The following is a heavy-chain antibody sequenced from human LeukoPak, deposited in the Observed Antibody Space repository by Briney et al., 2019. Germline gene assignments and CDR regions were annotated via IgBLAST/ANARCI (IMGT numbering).Heavy chain of an antibody. CDR1: GFTFSSYG. CDR2: ISGSGGGT. CDR3: ARDSRPNDY. V-gene: IGHV3-23*01. Sequence: GGSLRLSCAASGFTFSSYGMHWVRQAPGKGLEWVSAISGSGGGTYYADSVKGRFTISRDNSKNTLFLHMNSLRAEDTAIYYCARDSRPNDYWGQGTLVTVSS. J-gene: IGHJ4*02.